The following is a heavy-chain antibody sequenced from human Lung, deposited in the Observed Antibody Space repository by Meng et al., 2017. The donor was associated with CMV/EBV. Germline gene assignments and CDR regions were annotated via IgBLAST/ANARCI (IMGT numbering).Heavy chain of an antibody. J-gene: IGHJ5*02. D-gene: IGHD2-21*01. CDR2: IRSKAYGGTT. V-gene: IGHV3-49*04. CDR1: GFTFGDYA. CDR3: TSLVIAILGGLWFDP. Sequence: SCTASGFTFGDYAMSWVRQAPGKGLEWVGFIRSKAYGGTTEYAASVKGRFTISRDDSKSIAYLQMNSLKTEDTAVYYCTSLVIAILGGLWFDPWGQGTLVTVSS.